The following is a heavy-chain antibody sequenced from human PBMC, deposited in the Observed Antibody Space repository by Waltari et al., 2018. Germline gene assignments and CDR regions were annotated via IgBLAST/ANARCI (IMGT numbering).Heavy chain of an antibody. J-gene: IGHJ4*02. D-gene: IGHD3-10*01. Sequence: EVQLVESGGGLVKPGGSLRLSCAASGFPFSSYSMNWVRQAPGKGLEWVSSISSSSSYIYYADSVKGRFTISRDNAKNSLYLQMNSLRAEDTAVYYCARDLTGLFDYWGQGTLVTVSS. CDR3: ARDLTGLFDY. CDR2: ISSSSSYI. V-gene: IGHV3-21*01. CDR1: GFPFSSYS.